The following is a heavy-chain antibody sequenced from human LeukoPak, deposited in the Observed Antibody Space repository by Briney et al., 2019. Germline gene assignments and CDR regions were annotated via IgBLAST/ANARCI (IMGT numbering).Heavy chain of an antibody. Sequence: SETLSLTCTASGVSISSYYWSWIRQPPGKGLEWIGYIYYSGSTNYNPSLKSRVTISVDTSKNQFSLKLSSVTAADTAVYYCARAASGSYYEVNYWGQGTLVTVSS. CDR2: IYYSGST. J-gene: IGHJ4*02. V-gene: IGHV4-59*01. CDR3: ARAASGSYYEVNY. D-gene: IGHD1-26*01. CDR1: GVSISSYY.